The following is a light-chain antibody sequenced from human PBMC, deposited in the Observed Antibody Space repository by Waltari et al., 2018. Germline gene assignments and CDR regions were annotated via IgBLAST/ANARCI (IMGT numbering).Light chain of an antibody. J-gene: IGKJ1*01. Sequence: DIQVTQSPSTLSASVGDRVTITCRASQSIVVWLAGYKQKPGKAPRLLIYKASYLESGVPSRFSGSASGTAFTLTISSLQADDFATYYCLQYNSYPWTFGQGTTVEIK. CDR3: LQYNSYPWT. CDR2: KAS. CDR1: QSIVVW. V-gene: IGKV1-5*03.